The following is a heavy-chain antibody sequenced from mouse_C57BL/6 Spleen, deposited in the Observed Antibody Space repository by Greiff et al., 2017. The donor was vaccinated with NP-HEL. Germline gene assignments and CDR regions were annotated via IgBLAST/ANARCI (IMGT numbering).Heavy chain of an antibody. J-gene: IGHJ3*01. V-gene: IGHV2-4*01. CDR3: AKTDYDYGRFAY. Sequence: VQLVESGPGLVQPSQSLSITCTVSGFSLTSYGVHWVRQPPGKGLEWLGVIWRGGSTDYNAAFISRLSISKDNSKGQVFFKMNSLQADDTAIYYCAKTDYDYGRFAYWGQGALVTVSA. CDR2: IWRGGST. CDR1: GFSLTSYG. D-gene: IGHD2-4*01.